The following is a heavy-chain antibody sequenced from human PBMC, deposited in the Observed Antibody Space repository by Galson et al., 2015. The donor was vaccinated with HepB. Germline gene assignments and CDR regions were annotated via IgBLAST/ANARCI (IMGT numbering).Heavy chain of an antibody. CDR3: AKGDSNYVDGVVDY. Sequence: SLRLSCAASGFTFSSYAMIWVRQAPGKGLEWVSAISGSGGSTYYADSVKGRFTISRDNSKNTLYLQMNSLRAEDTAVYYCAKGDSNYVDGVVDYWGQGTLVSVSS. V-gene: IGHV3-23*01. D-gene: IGHD4-11*01. CDR1: GFTFSSYA. CDR2: ISGSGGST. J-gene: IGHJ4*02.